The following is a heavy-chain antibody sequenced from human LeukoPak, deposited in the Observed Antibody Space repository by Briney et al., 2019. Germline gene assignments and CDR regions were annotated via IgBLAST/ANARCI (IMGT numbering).Heavy chain of an antibody. V-gene: IGHV4-34*01. CDR2: INHSGST. CDR1: GGSISGYY. J-gene: IGHJ4*02. CDR3: ARARGAVAIDY. Sequence: SETLPLTCTVSGGSISGYYWTWIRQPPGKGLEWIGEINHSGSTNYNASLKSRVTISVDTSKNQFSLKLTSVTAADMAVYYCARARGAVAIDYWGQGTLVTVSS. D-gene: IGHD6-19*01.